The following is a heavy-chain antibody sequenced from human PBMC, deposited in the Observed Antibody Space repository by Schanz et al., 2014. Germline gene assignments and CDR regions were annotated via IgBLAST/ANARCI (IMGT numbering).Heavy chain of an antibody. CDR1: GYTFTSNG. J-gene: IGHJ3*02. D-gene: IGHD6-13*01. V-gene: IGHV1-18*04. CDR2: INTYNGDT. Sequence: QVQLVQSGSELKKPGASVKVSCKASGYTFTSNGITWVRQAPGQGLEWMGWINTYNGDTAYAQNMQDRVTLTTDTSTSTAYMELRSLRSDDTAVYYCARNIIATARAYDIWGQGTMVTVSS. CDR3: ARNIIATARAYDI.